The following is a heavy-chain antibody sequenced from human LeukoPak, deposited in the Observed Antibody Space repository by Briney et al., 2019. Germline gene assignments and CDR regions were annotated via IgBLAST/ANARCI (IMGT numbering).Heavy chain of an antibody. CDR2: ISYDGSNK. CDR1: GFTFRSYG. D-gene: IGHD5-18*01. V-gene: IGHV3-30*18. J-gene: IGHJ4*02. CDR3: TKDLGYSYGYGFDC. Sequence: GSLRLSCAASGFTFRSYGMHWVRQAPGKGLEWVAVISYDGSNKYYADSVKGRFTISRDNSKNTVHLQMNSLRGEDTAVYYCTKDLGYSYGYGFDCWGQGTLVTVSS.